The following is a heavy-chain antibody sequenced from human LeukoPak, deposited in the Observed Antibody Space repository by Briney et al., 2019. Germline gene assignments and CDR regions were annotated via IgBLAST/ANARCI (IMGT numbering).Heavy chain of an antibody. CDR3: AKAQFRYYYYGMDV. CDR2: ISWNSGSI. V-gene: IGHV3-9*01. CDR1: GFTFSSYA. D-gene: IGHD2-21*01. Sequence: GGSLRLSCAASGFTFSSYAMPWVRQAPGKGLEWVSGISWNSGSIGYADSVKGRFTISRDNAKNSLYLQMNSLRAEDTALYYCAKAQFRYYYYGMDVWGQGTTVTVSS. J-gene: IGHJ6*02.